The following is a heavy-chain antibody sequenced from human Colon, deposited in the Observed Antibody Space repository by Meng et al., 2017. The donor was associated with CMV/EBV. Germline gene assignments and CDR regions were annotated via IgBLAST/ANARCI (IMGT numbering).Heavy chain of an antibody. CDR1: GNTFTGYY. J-gene: IGHJ4*02. Sequence: CKASGNTFTGYYMHWVRQAPGQGLEWMGWINPNSGGTNYAQKFQGRVTMTRDTSISTAYMELSRLRSDDTAVYYCAELAYCGGDCTGWGQGTLVTVSS. D-gene: IGHD2-21*01. V-gene: IGHV1-2*02. CDR2: INPNSGGT. CDR3: AELAYCGGDCTG.